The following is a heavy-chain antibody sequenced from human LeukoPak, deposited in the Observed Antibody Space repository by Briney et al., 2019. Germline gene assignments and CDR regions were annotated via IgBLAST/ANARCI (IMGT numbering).Heavy chain of an antibody. V-gene: IGHV4-4*07. J-gene: IGHJ4*02. D-gene: IGHD5-18*01. Sequence: SETLSLTCTVSGGSISSYYWSWIRQPAGKGLEWIGRIYTSGSTNYNPSLKSRVTISVDKSKNQFSLNLSSVTAADTAVHYCARGYSGYYFDYWGQGTLVTVSS. CDR1: GGSISSYY. CDR2: IYTSGST. CDR3: ARGYSGYYFDY.